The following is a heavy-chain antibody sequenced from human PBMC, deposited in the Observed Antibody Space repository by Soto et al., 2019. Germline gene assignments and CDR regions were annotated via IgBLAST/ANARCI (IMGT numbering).Heavy chain of an antibody. Sequence: QVQLQESGPGLVKPSQTLSLTCTVSGGSISSGGTGSYWTWIRQLPGKGLEWIGYIYYTGNTYYHXSXKXXPTISIDTSEHQFSLKLTSVTAADTAVYFWASGHDAYKVRYWGQGTLVTVSS. V-gene: IGHV4-31*01. D-gene: IGHD1-1*01. CDR2: IYYTGNT. CDR1: GGSISSGGTGSY. J-gene: IGHJ4*02. CDR3: ASGHDAYKVRY.